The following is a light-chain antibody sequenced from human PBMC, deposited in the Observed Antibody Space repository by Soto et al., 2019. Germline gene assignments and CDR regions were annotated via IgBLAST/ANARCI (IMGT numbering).Light chain of an antibody. CDR1: QSISSY. Sequence: DIPMTQSPSSLSASVGDRVTITCRASQSISSYLNWYQQKPGKAPKLLIYAASSLQSGVPSRFSGSGSETDFTLTNSTLQPEDFATYYCQQSYSTPWTFGQGTKVESK. V-gene: IGKV1-39*01. J-gene: IGKJ1*01. CDR3: QQSYSTPWT. CDR2: AAS.